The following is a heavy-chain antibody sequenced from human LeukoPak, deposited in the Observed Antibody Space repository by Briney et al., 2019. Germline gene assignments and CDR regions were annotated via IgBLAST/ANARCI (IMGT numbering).Heavy chain of an antibody. Sequence: GGSLRLSCAASGFTFDDYAMHWVRQAPGKGLEWVSGISWNSGGIGYADSVKGRFTISRDNAKNSLYLQMNSLRAEDTALYYCAMSGGWYEIDYWGQGTLVTVSS. D-gene: IGHD6-19*01. CDR3: AMSGGWYEIDY. CDR2: ISWNSGGI. CDR1: GFTFDDYA. V-gene: IGHV3-9*01. J-gene: IGHJ4*02.